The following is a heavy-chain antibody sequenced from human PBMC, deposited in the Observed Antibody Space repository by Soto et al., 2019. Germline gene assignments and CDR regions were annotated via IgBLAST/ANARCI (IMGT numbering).Heavy chain of an antibody. J-gene: IGHJ6*02. CDR1: GGTFSSYT. CDR3: AKRGDYYGSGSYYNADYYGMDV. Sequence: QVQLVQSGAEVKKPGSSVKVSCKASGGTFSSYTISWVRQAPGQGLEWMGRIIPILGIANYAQKFQGRVTITADKSTSTAYMELSSLRSEDTAVYYCAKRGDYYGSGSYYNADYYGMDVWGQGTTVTVSS. D-gene: IGHD3-10*01. CDR2: IIPILGIA. V-gene: IGHV1-69*02.